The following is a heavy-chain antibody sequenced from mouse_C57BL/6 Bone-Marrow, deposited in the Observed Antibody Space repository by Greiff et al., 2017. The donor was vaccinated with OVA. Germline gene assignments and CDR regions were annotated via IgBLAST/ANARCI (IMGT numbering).Heavy chain of an antibody. CDR1: GFTFSDYY. CDR2: TYYDGSST. Sequence: EVKLVESEGGLVQPGSSMKLSCTASGFTFSDYYMAWVRQVPEKGLEWVANTYYDGSSTYYLDSLKSRFIISRDNAKTILYLQMSSLKSEDTATYYCARDGIDYGSSISPYWYCDVWGTGTTVTVSS. J-gene: IGHJ1*03. D-gene: IGHD1-1*01. V-gene: IGHV5-16*01. CDR3: ARDGIDYGSSISPYWYCDV.